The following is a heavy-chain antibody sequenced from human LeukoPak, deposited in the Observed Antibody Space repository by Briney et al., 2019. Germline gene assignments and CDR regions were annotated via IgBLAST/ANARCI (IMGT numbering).Heavy chain of an antibody. CDR3: AAQWLVLRVFDI. Sequence: GGSLRLSCAASGFTFTSYAMSWVRPALGKGLEGVSAISGSGGSTYYADPVKGRFSISRDNSKNTLYLQMNSLRAEDTAVYYCAAQWLVLRVFDIWGQGTMVTVSS. V-gene: IGHV3-23*01. CDR1: GFTFTSYA. D-gene: IGHD6-19*01. CDR2: ISGSGGST. J-gene: IGHJ3*02.